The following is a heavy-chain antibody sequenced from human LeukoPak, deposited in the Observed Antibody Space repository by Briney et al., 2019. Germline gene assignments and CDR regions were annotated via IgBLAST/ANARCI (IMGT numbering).Heavy chain of an antibody. J-gene: IGHJ4*02. CDR1: GFTFSSYA. CDR2: ISGSGGTT. CDR3: ANNWNRYYFDY. V-gene: IGHV3-23*01. D-gene: IGHD1/OR15-1a*01. Sequence: GGSLRLSCAAAGFTFSSYAMSWVRQAPGKGLEWVSTISGSGGTTYYADSVKGRFTISRDNSENTLYLQMNSLRAEDTAVYYRANNWNRYYFDYWGQGTLVTVSS.